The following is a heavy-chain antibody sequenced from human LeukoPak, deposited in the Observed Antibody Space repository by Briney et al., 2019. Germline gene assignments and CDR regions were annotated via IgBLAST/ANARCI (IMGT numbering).Heavy chain of an antibody. Sequence: PSETLSLTCTVSGGSVSGYYWSWIRQPPGKGLEWIGYIRYSGTTRYNPSLNSRVTISVDTSKNQFSLKLNSVTAADTAVYYCARVLNGGYSDFWGQGTLVTVSS. CDR1: GGSVSGYY. CDR2: IRYSGTT. V-gene: IGHV4-59*02. D-gene: IGHD3-22*01. J-gene: IGHJ4*02. CDR3: ARVLNGGYSDF.